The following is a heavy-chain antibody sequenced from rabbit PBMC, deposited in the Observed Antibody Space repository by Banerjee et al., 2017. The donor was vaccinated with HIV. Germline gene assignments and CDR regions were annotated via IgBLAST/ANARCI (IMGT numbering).Heavy chain of an antibody. D-gene: IGHD2-1*01. J-gene: IGHJ4*01. CDR1: GIDFSFYG. CDR2: IYAGAGNT. V-gene: IGHV1S45*01. CDR3: ASGDHTYWSFNL. Sequence: QEQLVESGGGLVTLGGSLKLSCKASGIDFSFYGISWVRQAPGKGLEWIACIYAGAGNTAYASWAKGRFTISKTSSTTVTLQMTSLTAADTATYFCASGDHTYWSFNLWGQGTLVTVS.